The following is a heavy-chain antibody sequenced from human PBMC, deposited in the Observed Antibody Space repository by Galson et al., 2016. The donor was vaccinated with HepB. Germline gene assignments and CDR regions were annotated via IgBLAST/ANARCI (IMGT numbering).Heavy chain of an antibody. CDR3: SSRWGVFGYNLFDP. CDR1: GFNFRDYY. Sequence: SLRLSCVASGFNFRDYYMTWIRQAPGKGLEWVSHISSGSTYTDYADSVKGRFTISRDDAKNSLYLQMSSLTLEDTAVYYCSSRWGVFGYNLFDPWGQGTLVTVSS. J-gene: IGHJ5*02. D-gene: IGHD3-10*01. CDR2: ISSGSTYT. V-gene: IGHV3-11*06.